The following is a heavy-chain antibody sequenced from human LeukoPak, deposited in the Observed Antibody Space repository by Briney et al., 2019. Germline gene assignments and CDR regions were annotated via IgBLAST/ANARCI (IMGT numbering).Heavy chain of an antibody. J-gene: IGHJ4*02. CDR2: IYYSGST. CDR1: GDSISSYY. D-gene: IGHD3-22*01. CDR3: ARVDNYYDSSGYYRYFDY. Sequence: PSETLSLTCTVSGDSISSYYWSWIRQPPGKGLEWIGYIYYSGSTNYNPSLKSRVTISVDTSKNQFSLKLSSVTAADTAVYYCARVDNYYDSSGYYRYFDYWGQGTLVTVSS. V-gene: IGHV4-59*01.